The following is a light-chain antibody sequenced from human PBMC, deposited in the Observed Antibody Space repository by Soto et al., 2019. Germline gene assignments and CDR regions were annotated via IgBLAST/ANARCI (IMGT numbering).Light chain of an antibody. Sequence: QSVLTQPASVSGSLGQSITISCTGTTRDIAGYNYISWYQQLPGKAPKLMIYQVTIRPSGISNRLSGSKSGNTASLTISGLQAEDEADYYCTSFSSSTSLYVFGTGTKVTV. J-gene: IGLJ1*01. CDR1: TRDIAGYNY. CDR2: QVT. CDR3: TSFSSSTSLYV. V-gene: IGLV2-14*01.